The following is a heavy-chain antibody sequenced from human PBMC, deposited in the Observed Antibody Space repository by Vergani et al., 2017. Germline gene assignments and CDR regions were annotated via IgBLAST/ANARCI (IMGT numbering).Heavy chain of an antibody. CDR1: GGSISSYY. Sequence: QVQLQESGPGLVKPSETLSLTCTVSGGSISSYYWSWIRQPPGKGLEWIGYIYYSGSTNYNPSLKSRVTISVDTSKNQFSLKLSSVTAADTAVYYCARDLMRWLQSDHTYYYYGMDVWGQGP. CDR3: ARDLMRWLQSDHTYYYYGMDV. D-gene: IGHD5-24*01. V-gene: IGHV4-59*01. CDR2: IYYSGST. J-gene: IGHJ6*02.